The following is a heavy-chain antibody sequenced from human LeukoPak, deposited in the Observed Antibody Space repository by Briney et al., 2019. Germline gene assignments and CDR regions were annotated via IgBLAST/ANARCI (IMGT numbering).Heavy chain of an antibody. CDR2: ISSSSSYI. V-gene: IGHV3-21*01. Sequence: GGSLRLSCAASGFTFSSYSMNWVRQSPGKGLEWVSSISSSSSYIYYADSVKGRFTISRDNAKNSLYLQMNSLRAEDTAVYYCARSRDIVVVPAENWFDPWGQGTLVTVSS. CDR3: ARSRDIVVVPAENWFDP. J-gene: IGHJ5*02. CDR1: GFTFSSYS. D-gene: IGHD2-2*01.